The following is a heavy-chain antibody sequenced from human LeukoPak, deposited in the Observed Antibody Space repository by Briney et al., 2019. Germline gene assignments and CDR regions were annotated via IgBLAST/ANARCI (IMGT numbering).Heavy chain of an antibody. CDR3: ASGLELDY. J-gene: IGHJ4*02. Sequence: PGGSLRLSCAASGFTFRSYLMRWVRQAPGKGLEWVANIKQDGSEKNYVDSVKGRFTISRDNAKNSLYLQMNSLRAEDTAVYYCASGLELDYWGQGTLVTVSS. CDR1: GFTFRSYL. V-gene: IGHV3-7*03. CDR2: IKQDGSEK.